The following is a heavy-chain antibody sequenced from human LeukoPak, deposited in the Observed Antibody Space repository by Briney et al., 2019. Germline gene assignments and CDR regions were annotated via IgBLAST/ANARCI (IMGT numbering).Heavy chain of an antibody. J-gene: IGHJ6*04. CDR3: ARVPGDV. Sequence: PGGSLRLSCAASGFTFSTYSLNWVRQAPGKGLEWVSSISGTSTYIYYGDSVKGRFTISRDNAKNSLYLQMNSLRAEDTGAYYCARVPGDVWGKGTTVTVSS. CDR1: GFTFSTYS. CDR2: ISGTSTYI. V-gene: IGHV3-21*01.